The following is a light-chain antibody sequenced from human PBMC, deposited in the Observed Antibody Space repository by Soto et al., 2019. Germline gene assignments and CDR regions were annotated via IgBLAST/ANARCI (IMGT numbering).Light chain of an antibody. CDR2: GAS. J-gene: IGKJ4*01. V-gene: IGKV3-20*01. CDR3: QQYGSSPLT. CDR1: QSVSSSY. Sequence: EIVLTQSPGTLSLSPGERATLSCRASQSVSSSYLAWYQQKPGQAPRLLIYGASSRATGIPDRFSGGGSGTVFTLIISRLEPDEFLVYYCQQYGSSPLTFGGGTKVEIK.